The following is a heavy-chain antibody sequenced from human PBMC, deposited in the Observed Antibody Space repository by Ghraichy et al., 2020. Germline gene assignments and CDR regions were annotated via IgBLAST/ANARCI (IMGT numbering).Heavy chain of an antibody. CDR1: GFSFSSYS. V-gene: IGHV3-48*02. D-gene: IGHD6-13*01. J-gene: IGHJ5*02. Sequence: GGSLRLSCAASGFSFSSYSMNWVRQAPGKGLEWVSYISSSSSTIYYADSVKGRFTISRDNAKNSLYLQMNSLRDEDTAVYYCAREEQQSYNWFDPWGQGTLFTVSS. CDR3: AREEQQSYNWFDP. CDR2: ISSSSSTI.